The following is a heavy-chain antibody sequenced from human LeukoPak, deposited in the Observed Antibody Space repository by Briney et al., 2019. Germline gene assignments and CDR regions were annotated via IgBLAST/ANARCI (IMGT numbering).Heavy chain of an antibody. CDR3: AKGKSDYGDYRWVFDY. V-gene: IGHV3-7*03. D-gene: IGHD4-17*01. J-gene: IGHJ4*02. Sequence: AGGSLRLSCAASGFTFSSYWMSWVRQAPGKGLEWVANIKQDGSEKYYVDSVKGRFTISRDNAKNSLYLQMNSLRAEDTAVYYCAKGKSDYGDYRWVFDYWGQGTLVTVSS. CDR1: GFTFSSYW. CDR2: IKQDGSEK.